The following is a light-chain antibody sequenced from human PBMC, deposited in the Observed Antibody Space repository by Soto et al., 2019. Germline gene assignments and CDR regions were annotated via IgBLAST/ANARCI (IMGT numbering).Light chain of an antibody. J-gene: IGKJ4*01. CDR2: AAS. V-gene: IGKV1-27*01. Sequence: DIEMTQSPSSLSVSVGDSVTINCRTSQSISNYLAWYQQKPGKVPKLLIYAASTLQSGVPSRFSGSGSGTDFTLTISSLQPEDVATYYCQKYNSAPLTFGGGTKVDIK. CDR1: QSISNY. CDR3: QKYNSAPLT.